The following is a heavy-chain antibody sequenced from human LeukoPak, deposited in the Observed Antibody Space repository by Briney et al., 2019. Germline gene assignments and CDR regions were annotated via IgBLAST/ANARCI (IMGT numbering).Heavy chain of an antibody. J-gene: IGHJ4*02. CDR3: VREARGYHYTYFDY. CDR2: VSSGFHA. D-gene: IGHD5-18*01. Sequence: GGSLRLSCAASGFTFSSHDMHWVRQIPGQGLEWVAAVSSGFHAFFADSVQGRFTVSREDARNSLYLQMNSLRAGDTAVYYCVREARGYHYTYFDYWGQGTLVTVSS. V-gene: IGHV3-13*01. CDR1: GFTFSSHD.